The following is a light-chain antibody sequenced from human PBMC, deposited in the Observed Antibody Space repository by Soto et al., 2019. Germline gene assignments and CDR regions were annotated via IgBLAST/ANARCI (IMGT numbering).Light chain of an antibody. V-gene: IGKV3-11*01. CDR3: QQRSNWPRT. J-gene: IGKJ5*01. CDR1: QSVSSY. CDR2: DAS. Sequence: EIVLTQSPATLSLSPGDRATLSCRASQSVSSYLAWYQQKPGQPPRLLIYDASNRATGIPARFSGSGSGTDSTLTISSLEPEDFAVYYCQQRSNWPRTFGQGTRVEIK.